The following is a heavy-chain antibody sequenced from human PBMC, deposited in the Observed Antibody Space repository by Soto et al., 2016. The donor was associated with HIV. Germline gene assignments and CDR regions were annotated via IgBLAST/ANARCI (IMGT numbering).Heavy chain of an antibody. CDR3: ARTGAGRWFDP. V-gene: IGHV3-72*01. Sequence: EVRLVESGGGLVQPGGSLRLSCAASGFIFSDHYMDWVRQAPGKGLEWVGRIRNKANNYTTEYAASVKGRFTISRDDSKNSLYLQMNSLKTEDTAVYYCARTGAGRWFDPWGQGPWSPSPQ. D-gene: IGHD1-26*01. J-gene: IGHJ5*02. CDR1: GFIFSDHY. CDR2: IRNKANNYTT.